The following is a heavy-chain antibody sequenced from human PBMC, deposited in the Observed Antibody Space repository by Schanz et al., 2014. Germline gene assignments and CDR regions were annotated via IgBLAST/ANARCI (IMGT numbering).Heavy chain of an antibody. D-gene: IGHD1-26*01. CDR3: ARDNGRIPAANSFDY. V-gene: IGHV1-18*01. J-gene: IGHJ4*02. Sequence: QVQLVQSGAEVKKPGASVKVSCKLSGGTFSSYTISWVRQAPGQGPEWIGWISGYTGDTKYAQKFQHRVNMTTDRTTSTVYMELRSLRFDDTAVYFCARDNGRIPAANSFDYWGQGTRVTVPS. CDR2: ISGYTGDT. CDR1: GGTFSSYT.